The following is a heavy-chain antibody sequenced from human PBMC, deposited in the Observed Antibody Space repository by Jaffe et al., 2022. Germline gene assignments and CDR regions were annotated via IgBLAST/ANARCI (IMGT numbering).Heavy chain of an antibody. J-gene: IGHJ4*02. CDR2: ISGSGGST. Sequence: EVQLLESGGGLVQPGGSLRLSCAASGFTFSSYAMSWVRQAPGKGLEWVSAISGSGGSTYYADSVKGRFTISRDNSKNTLYLQMNSLRAEDTAVYYCAKQRPPNYYGSGSYIDGIFDYWGQGTLVTVSS. D-gene: IGHD3-10*01. V-gene: IGHV3-23*01. CDR1: GFTFSSYA. CDR3: AKQRPPNYYGSGSYIDGIFDY.